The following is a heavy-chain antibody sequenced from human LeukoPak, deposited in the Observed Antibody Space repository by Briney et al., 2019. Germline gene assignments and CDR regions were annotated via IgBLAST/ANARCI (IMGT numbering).Heavy chain of an antibody. J-gene: IGHJ6*04. CDR3: ARESGVPAATWNYYGMDV. D-gene: IGHD2-2*01. CDR2: ISAYNGNT. Sequence: ASVKVSCTASGYTFTSYGISWVRQAPGQGLEWMGWISAYNGNTNYAQKLQGRVTMTTDTSTSTAYMELRSLRSDDTAVYYCARESGVPAATWNYYGMDVWGKGTTVTVSS. CDR1: GYTFTSYG. V-gene: IGHV1-18*04.